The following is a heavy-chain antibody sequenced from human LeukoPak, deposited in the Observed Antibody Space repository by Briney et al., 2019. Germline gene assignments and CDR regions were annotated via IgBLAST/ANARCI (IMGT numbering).Heavy chain of an antibody. D-gene: IGHD3-22*01. J-gene: IGHJ4*02. CDR3: AKDGAAYYYDSSGYYY. V-gene: IGHV3-23*01. CDR2: ISGSGGST. Sequence: GGSLRLSCAASGFTFSSYAMSWVRQAPGKGLEWVSAISGSGGSTYYADSVKGRFTISRDNSKNTLYLQMNSLRAEDTAVYYCAKDGAAYYYDSSGYYYWGQGTLVTVSS. CDR1: GFTFSSYA.